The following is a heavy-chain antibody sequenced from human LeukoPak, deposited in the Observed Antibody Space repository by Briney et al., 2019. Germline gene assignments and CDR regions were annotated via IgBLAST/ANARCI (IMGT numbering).Heavy chain of an antibody. J-gene: IGHJ4*02. D-gene: IGHD4-17*01. CDR2: INSDGSEG. CDR1: GFTFSGFW. Sequence: PGGSLRLSCAVSGFTFSGFWMSWSRQAPGKGLEWVASINSDGSEGYYADVVKGRFTISRDNAKNSLYLQINSLRAEDTAVYYCARDYHGDFYWGQGTLVTVSS. V-gene: IGHV3-7*03. CDR3: ARDYHGDFY.